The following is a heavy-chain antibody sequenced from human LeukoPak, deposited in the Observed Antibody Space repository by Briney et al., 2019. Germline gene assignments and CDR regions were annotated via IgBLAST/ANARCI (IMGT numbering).Heavy chain of an antibody. CDR3: ARATNYEFYFDY. V-gene: IGHV4-59*01. D-gene: IGHD4/OR15-4a*01. Sequence: PSETLSLTCTVSGVSISSYYWSWLRQPPGKGLEWFGYIYYSGSTNYNPSLKSRVTISVDTSKNQFSLKLSSVTAADTAVYYCARATNYEFYFDYWGQGTLVTVSS. J-gene: IGHJ4*02. CDR2: IYYSGST. CDR1: GVSISSYY.